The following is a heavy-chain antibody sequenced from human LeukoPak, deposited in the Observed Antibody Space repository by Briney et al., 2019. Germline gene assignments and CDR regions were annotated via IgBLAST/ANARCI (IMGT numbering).Heavy chain of an antibody. V-gene: IGHV3-30-3*01. J-gene: IGHJ4*02. CDR3: ALRASTNIPGY. D-gene: IGHD2/OR15-2a*01. CDR1: GFTFSSYA. CDR2: ISYDGSNK. Sequence: GGSLRLSCAASGFTFSSYAMHWFRQAPGKGLEWVAVISYDGSNKYYADSVKGRFTISRDNSKNTLYLQTNSLRAEDTAVYYCALRASTNIPGYWGQGTLVTVSS.